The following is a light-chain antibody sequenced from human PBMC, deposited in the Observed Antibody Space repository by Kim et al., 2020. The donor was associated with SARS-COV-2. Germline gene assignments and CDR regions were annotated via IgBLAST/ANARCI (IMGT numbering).Light chain of an antibody. V-gene: IGKV1-33*01. J-gene: IGKJ4*01. CDR2: DAS. Sequence: SASVGDRVTITCQASQDINKYLNWYQQKPGKAPKLLIYDASNLEPGVPSRFSGSGSGTDFIFTSTSLQPEDIATYYCQQYLNFLTFGGGTKVDIK. CDR3: QQYLNFLT. CDR1: QDINKY.